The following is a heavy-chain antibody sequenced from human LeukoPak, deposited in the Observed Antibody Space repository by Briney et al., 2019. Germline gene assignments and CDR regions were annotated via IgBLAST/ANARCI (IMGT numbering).Heavy chain of an antibody. Sequence: GASVKVSCKASGYTFTTYDISWVRQAPGQGLEWMGWISAYNGNTNYAQKLQGRVTMTTDTSTSTAYMELRSLRSDDTAVYYCARVNDYDGPGFFDYWGQGTLVTVSS. V-gene: IGHV1-18*01. CDR3: ARVNDYDGPGFFDY. D-gene: IGHD4-17*01. CDR1: GYTFTTYD. J-gene: IGHJ4*02. CDR2: ISAYNGNT.